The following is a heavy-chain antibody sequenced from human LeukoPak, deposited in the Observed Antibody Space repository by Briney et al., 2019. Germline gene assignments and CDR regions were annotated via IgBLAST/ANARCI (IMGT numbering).Heavy chain of an antibody. CDR2: IHYSGST. CDR3: ARVSERGYDFWSGYSPMDV. CDR1: GGSISSYY. D-gene: IGHD3-3*01. J-gene: IGHJ6*01. Sequence: SETLSLTCAVSGGSISSYYWGWIRQPPGKGLEWIGYIHYSGSTNYNPSLKSRVTMSVDTSKNQFSLKLSSVTAADTAVYYCARVSERGYDFWSGYSPMDVWGKGPRSPSPQ. V-gene: IGHV4-59*12.